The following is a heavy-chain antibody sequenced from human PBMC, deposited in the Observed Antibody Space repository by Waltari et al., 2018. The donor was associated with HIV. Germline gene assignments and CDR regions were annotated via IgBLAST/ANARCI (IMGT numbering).Heavy chain of an antibody. CDR3: AGHYYGSGSYWGDY. CDR1: GGHISSSSYY. D-gene: IGHD3-10*01. Sequence: QLQLQESGPGLVKPSETLSLTCTVSGGHISSSSYYWGWIRQPPGTGLEWIGSIYYSGSTYYNPSLKSRVTISVDTSKNQFSLKLSSVTAADTAVYYCAGHYYGSGSYWGDYWGQGTLVTVSS. J-gene: IGHJ4*02. CDR2: IYYSGST. V-gene: IGHV4-39*01.